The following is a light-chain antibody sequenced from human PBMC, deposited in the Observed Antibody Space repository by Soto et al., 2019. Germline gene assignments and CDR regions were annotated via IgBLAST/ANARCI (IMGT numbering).Light chain of an antibody. CDR2: DAS. V-gene: IGKV1-5*01. Sequence: DIQMTQSPSTLSASVGDTVTITCRASQTISGWLAWYQQRPGKAPNLLIFDASTLESGGPSRFSGSGSGTTFTLTTSSLQSDDFATFFCLQYNGYYRTFGQGTKVEIK. J-gene: IGKJ1*01. CDR3: LQYNGYYRT. CDR1: QTISGW.